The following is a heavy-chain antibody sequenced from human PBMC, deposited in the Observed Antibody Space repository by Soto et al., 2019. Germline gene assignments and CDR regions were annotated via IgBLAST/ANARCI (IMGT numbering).Heavy chain of an antibody. Sequence: QVQLVQSGAEVKKPASSVNVSCKASGGTFSSYAISWVRQAPGQGLEWMGGIIPIFGTANYAQKFQGRVTLTADESTSTADMELISLRSEDTAVYYCATSQYSSSWYSYYYYYYGMDVWGQGTTVTVAS. J-gene: IGHJ6*02. CDR1: GGTFSSYA. D-gene: IGHD6-13*01. CDR3: ATSQYSSSWYSYYYYYYGMDV. V-gene: IGHV1-69*12. CDR2: IIPIFGTA.